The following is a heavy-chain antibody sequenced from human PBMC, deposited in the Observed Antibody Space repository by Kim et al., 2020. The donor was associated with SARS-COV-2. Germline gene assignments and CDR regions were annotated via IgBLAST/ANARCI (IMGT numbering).Heavy chain of an antibody. CDR3: ARGGAAVHFDY. Sequence: THHQPSHKSRVTITVDTSKNQFRLKLSSVTAADTAVDYCARGGAAVHFDYWGQGTLVTVSS. V-gene: IGHV4-34*01. D-gene: IGHD6-13*01. CDR2: T. J-gene: IGHJ4*02.